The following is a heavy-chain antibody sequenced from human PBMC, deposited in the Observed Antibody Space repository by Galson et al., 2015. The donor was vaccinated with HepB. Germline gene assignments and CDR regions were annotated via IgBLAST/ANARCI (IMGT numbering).Heavy chain of an antibody. D-gene: IGHD1-26*01. V-gene: IGHV4-59*08. CDR2: IYYSGST. Sequence: ETLSLTCTVSGGSISSYYWSWIRQPPGKGLEWIGYIYYSGSTNYNPSLKSRVTISVDTSKNQFSLKLSSVTAADTAVYYCARRAYYGEYFQHWGQGTLVTVSS. CDR1: GGSISSYY. J-gene: IGHJ1*01. CDR3: ARRAYYGEYFQH.